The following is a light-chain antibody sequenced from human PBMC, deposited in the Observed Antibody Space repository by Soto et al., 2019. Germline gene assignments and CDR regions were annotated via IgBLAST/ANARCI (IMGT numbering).Light chain of an antibody. CDR2: GAS. V-gene: IGKV3-20*01. Sequence: EIVLTQSPGTLSLSPGERATLSCRASQSVTSSYLAWYQQKPGQAPRLLIYGASSRATGIPDRFSGSGSGTEFTLTISRLEPEDFAVYYCQQYGSSPWTFGQGTQVDIK. CDR1: QSVTSSY. CDR3: QQYGSSPWT. J-gene: IGKJ1*01.